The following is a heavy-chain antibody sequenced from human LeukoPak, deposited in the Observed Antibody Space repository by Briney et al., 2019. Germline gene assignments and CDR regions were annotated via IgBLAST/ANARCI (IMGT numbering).Heavy chain of an antibody. V-gene: IGHV7-4-1*02. J-gene: IGHJ1*01. CDR3: ARSPTHQSLAAAAEYFHH. CDR1: RYTFTTYA. CDR2: INTNTGNP. Sequence: ASVKVSCKAFRYTFTTYAMNGGRQAPGHGREWMGWINTNTGNPMYSQGFTGRFVFTSDTSVSTAYLQIRSLRADDTAVYYCARSPTHQSLAAAAEYFHHWGQGTLVTVSS. D-gene: IGHD6-13*01.